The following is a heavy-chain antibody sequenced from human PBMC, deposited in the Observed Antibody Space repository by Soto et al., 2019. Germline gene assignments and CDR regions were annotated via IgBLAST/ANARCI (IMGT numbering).Heavy chain of an antibody. V-gene: IGHV1-2*04. CDR1: GYTLTGYY. CDR2: INPNSGGT. CDR3: ARDSHRGSDAFDI. D-gene: IGHD2-15*01. Sequence: ASVKVSCKASGYTLTGYYMHWVRQAPGQGLEWMGWINPNSGGTNYAQKFQGWVTMTRDTSISTAYMELSRLRSDDTAVYYCARDSHRGSDAFDIWGQGTMVT. J-gene: IGHJ3*02.